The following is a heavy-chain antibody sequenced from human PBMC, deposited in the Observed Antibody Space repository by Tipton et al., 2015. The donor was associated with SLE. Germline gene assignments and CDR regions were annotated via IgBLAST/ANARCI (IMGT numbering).Heavy chain of an antibody. V-gene: IGHV1-24*01. CDR2: FDPEDGET. Sequence: QSGAEVKKPGASVKVSCKASGYTFTSYAMHWVRQAPGKGLEWMGGFDPEDGETIYAQKFQGRVTMTEDTSTDTAYMELSSLRSEDTAVYYCATTPSFGVGRIYYGMDVWGQGTTVTVSS. J-gene: IGHJ6*02. D-gene: IGHD3-3*01. CDR1: GYTFTSYA. CDR3: ATTPSFGVGRIYYGMDV.